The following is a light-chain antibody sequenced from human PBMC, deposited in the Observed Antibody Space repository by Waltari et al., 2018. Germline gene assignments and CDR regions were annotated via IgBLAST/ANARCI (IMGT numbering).Light chain of an antibody. V-gene: IGLV2-14*01. Sequence: QSALTQPASVSGSPGQSVTIFCTGTSNDVGGLNSVSWYQEHPGQAPRVIIYDVSDRPAGVSDRFSGSQSGNTASLTISGLQAEDEADYYCSSQSSNNVVLFGGGTKLTVL. CDR1: SNDVGGLNS. J-gene: IGLJ2*01. CDR3: SSQSSNNVVL. CDR2: DVS.